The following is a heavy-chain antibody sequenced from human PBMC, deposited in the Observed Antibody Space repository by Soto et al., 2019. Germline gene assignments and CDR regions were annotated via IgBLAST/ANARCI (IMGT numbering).Heavy chain of an antibody. CDR2: IYHSGST. D-gene: IGHD2-15*01. CDR1: GGSISSSNW. CDR3: ERGGYCSGGSCYSVYYFDY. V-gene: IGHV4-4*02. J-gene: IGHJ4*02. Sequence: QVQLQESGPGLVKPSGTLSLTCAVSGGSISSSNWWRWVRQPRGKGLEWIGEIYHSGSTNYNPSLNSLVSISVVKSKNQFSLKLSSVAAADTVVYYCERGGYCSGGSCYSVYYFDYWGQGTLVTVSS.